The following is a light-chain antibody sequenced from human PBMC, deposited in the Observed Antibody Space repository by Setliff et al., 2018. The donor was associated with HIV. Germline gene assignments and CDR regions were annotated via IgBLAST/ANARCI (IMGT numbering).Light chain of an antibody. J-gene: IGLJ1*01. Sequence: QSVLTQPPSVSAAPGRRSTISCSGRRSNIGNNYVSWYQHFPGTAPKLLIYDNNKRPSGIPDRFSGSKSGTSATLAITGLQTGDEADYYCVTWDTSLSVLYVFGTGTKATVL. CDR1: RSNIGNNY. CDR2: DNN. CDR3: VTWDTSLSVLYV. V-gene: IGLV1-51*01.